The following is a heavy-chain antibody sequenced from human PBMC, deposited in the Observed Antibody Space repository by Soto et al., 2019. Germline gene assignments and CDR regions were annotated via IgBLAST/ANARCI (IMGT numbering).Heavy chain of an antibody. CDR2: IPYGGSNK. Sequence: KSLKWVAVIPYGGSNKYYADSLKTRFTISRYNSKNTLYLQMNSWRPEDTAVYYCAKVPSRKQQPRFGTDL. D-gene: IGHD3-10*01. V-gene: IGHV3-30*18. CDR3: AKVPSRKQQPRFGTDL. J-gene: IGHJ2*01.